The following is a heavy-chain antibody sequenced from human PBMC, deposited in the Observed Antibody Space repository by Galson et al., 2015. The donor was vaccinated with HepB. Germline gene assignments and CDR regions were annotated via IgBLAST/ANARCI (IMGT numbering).Heavy chain of an antibody. D-gene: IGHD6-6*01. CDR2: ISAYNGNT. CDR3: ARDPVAARRGMYYYYGMDV. CDR1: GYTFTSYG. J-gene: IGHJ6*02. V-gene: IGHV1-18*01. Sequence: SVKVSCKASGYTFTSYGISWVRQAPGQGLEWMGWISAYNGNTNYAQKLQGRVTMTTDTSTSTAYMELRSLRSDDTAVYYCARDPVAARRGMYYYYGMDVWGQGTTVTVSS.